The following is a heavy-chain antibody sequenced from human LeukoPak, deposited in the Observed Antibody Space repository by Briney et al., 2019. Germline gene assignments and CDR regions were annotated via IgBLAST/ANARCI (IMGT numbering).Heavy chain of an antibody. V-gene: IGHV1-2*02. CDR3: ARDRGSGYIILDF. J-gene: IGHJ4*02. CDR2: INPTSGDT. CDR1: GYTFTAYY. Sequence: ASVRVTCKASGYTFTAYYMHWVRQAPGQGLEWMGWINPTSGDTKYAQKFQDRVTMTRDTSISTAYMELSRLTSDDPAVYYCARDRGSGYIILDFWGPGTLVTVSS. D-gene: IGHD5-24*01.